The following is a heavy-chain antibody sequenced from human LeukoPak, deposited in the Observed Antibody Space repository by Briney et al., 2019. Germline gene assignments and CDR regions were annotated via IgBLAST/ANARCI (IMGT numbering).Heavy chain of an antibody. CDR1: GVSISSSNSY. D-gene: IGHD3-9*01. Sequence: SETLSLTCTVSGVSISSSNSYWGWIRQPPGKGLEWIGSIYYSGSTYYNPSLKSRVTISVDTSKNQFSLKLSSVTAADTAVYYCARGIHFDWSHYYMDVWGKGTTVTISS. CDR3: ARGIHFDWSHYYMDV. V-gene: IGHV4-39*07. J-gene: IGHJ6*03. CDR2: IYYSGST.